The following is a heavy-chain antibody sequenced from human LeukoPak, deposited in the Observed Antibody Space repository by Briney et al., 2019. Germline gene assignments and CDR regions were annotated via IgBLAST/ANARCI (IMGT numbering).Heavy chain of an antibody. CDR3: ARDFYHYDFWSGYYGDY. V-gene: IGHV3-30-3*01. J-gene: IGHJ4*02. CDR2: ISYDGSNK. CDR1: GFTFSSYA. Sequence: GRSLRLSCAASGFTFSSYAMLWVREAPGKGLEWVAVISYDGSNKYYADSVKGRFTISSDNSKNTLYLQMNSLRADDTAVYYCARDFYHYDFWSGYYGDYWGQGTLVTVSS. D-gene: IGHD3-3*01.